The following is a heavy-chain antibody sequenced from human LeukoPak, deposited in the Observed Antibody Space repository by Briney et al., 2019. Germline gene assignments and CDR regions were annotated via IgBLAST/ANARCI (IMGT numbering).Heavy chain of an antibody. J-gene: IGHJ4*02. V-gene: IGHV1-18*01. CDR1: GYTFTSHG. CDR3: ARDPYKGNYYDSSGYLT. D-gene: IGHD3-22*01. Sequence: ASVKVSCKASGYTFTSHGISWVRQAPEQGLEWMGWISAYNGNTNYAQKLQGRVTMTTDTSTSTAYMELRSLRSDDTAVYYCARDPYKGNYYDSSGYLTWGQGTLVTVSS. CDR2: ISAYNGNT.